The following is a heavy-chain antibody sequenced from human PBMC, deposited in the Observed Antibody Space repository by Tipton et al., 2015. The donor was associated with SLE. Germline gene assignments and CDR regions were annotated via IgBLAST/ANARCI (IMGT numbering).Heavy chain of an antibody. CDR3: ARDVVAARTWFDP. Sequence: LRLSCTVSGGSISSGSYYWSWFRQPAGKGLEWIGHIYTSGSTNYNPSLKSRVTISVDTSKNQFSLKLSSVTAADTAVFYCARDVVAARTWFDPWGQGTLVTVSS. CDR2: IYTSGST. V-gene: IGHV4-61*09. CDR1: GGSISSGSYY. J-gene: IGHJ5*02. D-gene: IGHD6-6*01.